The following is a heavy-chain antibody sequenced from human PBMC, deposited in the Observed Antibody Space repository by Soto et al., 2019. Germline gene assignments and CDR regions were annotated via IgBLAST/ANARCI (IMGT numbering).Heavy chain of an antibody. J-gene: IGHJ5*02. V-gene: IGHV1-18*04. D-gene: IGHD6-6*01. CDR2: ISAYNGNT. Sequence: ALVKVSCKASGYTFTSYGISWVRQAPGQGLEWMGWISAYNGNTNYAQKLQGRVTMTTDTSTSTAYMELRSLRSDDTAVYYCASGIAARPEGWFDPWGQGTLVTVSS. CDR3: ASGIAARPEGWFDP. CDR1: GYTFTSYG.